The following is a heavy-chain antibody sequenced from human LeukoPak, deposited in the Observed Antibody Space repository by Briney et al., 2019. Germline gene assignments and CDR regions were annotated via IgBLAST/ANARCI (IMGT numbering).Heavy chain of an antibody. CDR2: LNPKSGDT. CDR3: ARAVEGGSSSSLQLFYYYYYYMDV. D-gene: IGHD6-6*01. CDR1: GFTFTNYD. Sequence: ASVKVSCKASGFTFTNYDINWVRQAPGQGLEWMGWLNPKSGDTGYAQKFQGRVAMTRNTSISTAYMELSSLTSEDTAVYYCARAVEGGSSSSLQLFYYYYYYMDVWGKGTTVTVSS. V-gene: IGHV1-8*01. J-gene: IGHJ6*03.